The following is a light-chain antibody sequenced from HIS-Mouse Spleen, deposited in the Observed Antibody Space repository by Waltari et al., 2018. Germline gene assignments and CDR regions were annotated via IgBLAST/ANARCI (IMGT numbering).Light chain of an antibody. V-gene: IGLV2-23*01. CDR1: SSDIGRYKR. Sequence: QSALTQPVSVSDSPGPSIPTHCTATSSDIGRYKRLSLYQQHPGKPPQLMIYEGSKRPSGVSNRFSGSRSGNTASLTISGLQAEDEADYYCCSYAGSSTNWVFGGGTKLTVL. J-gene: IGLJ3*02. CDR3: CSYAGSSTNWV. CDR2: EGS.